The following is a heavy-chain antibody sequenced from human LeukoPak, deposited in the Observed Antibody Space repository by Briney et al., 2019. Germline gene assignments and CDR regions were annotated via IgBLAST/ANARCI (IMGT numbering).Heavy chain of an antibody. Sequence: PSETLSLTCAVSGGSISSSNWWSWVRQPPGKGLEWIGEIYHSGSTNYNPSLKSRVTISVDTSKNQFSLKLSSVTAADTAVYYCASGVLRLGEFLSGMDVWGQGTTVTVSS. CDR1: GGSISSSNW. D-gene: IGHD3-16*01. J-gene: IGHJ6*02. CDR3: ASGVLRLGEFLSGMDV. V-gene: IGHV4-4*02. CDR2: IYHSGST.